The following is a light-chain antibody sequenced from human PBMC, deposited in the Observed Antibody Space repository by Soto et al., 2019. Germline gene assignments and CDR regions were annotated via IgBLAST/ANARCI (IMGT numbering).Light chain of an antibody. CDR3: QQYGSSPRT. Sequence: EIVLTQSPGTLSLSPGERATLSCRASQSVSSSYLAWYQQKPGQAPRLLIYGASNRATGIPDRFSGNGSGADFTLTICRLEPEDFAVYYCQQYGSSPRTFGQGTKVDIK. CDR1: QSVSSSY. CDR2: GAS. J-gene: IGKJ1*01. V-gene: IGKV3-20*01.